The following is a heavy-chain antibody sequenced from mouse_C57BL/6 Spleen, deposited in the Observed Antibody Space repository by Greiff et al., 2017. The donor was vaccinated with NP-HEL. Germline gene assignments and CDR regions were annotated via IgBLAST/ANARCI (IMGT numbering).Heavy chain of an antibody. CDR3: ASYYYGSEGYCDV. Sequence: VQLQQSGAELAKPGASVKLSCKASGYTFTSYWMHWVKQRPGQGLEWIGYINPSSGYTKYNQKFKDKATLTADKSSSTAYMQRSSLTYEDSAVYYCASYYYGSEGYCDVWGTGTTVTVSS. V-gene: IGHV1-7*01. D-gene: IGHD1-1*01. CDR1: GYTFTSYW. J-gene: IGHJ1*03. CDR2: INPSSGYT.